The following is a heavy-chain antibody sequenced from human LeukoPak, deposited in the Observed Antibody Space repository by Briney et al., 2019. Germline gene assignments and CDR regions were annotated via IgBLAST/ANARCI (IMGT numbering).Heavy chain of an antibody. V-gene: IGHV3-30-3*01. Sequence: GGSLRLSCAASGFTFSDYAMHWVRQAPGKGLEWVAVLSYGGTNKYYADSVKGRFTISRDNSKNTMFLQMNSLRAEDTAVYHCARDRSGYANDAFDFWGHGKMVTVSS. CDR3: ARDRSGYANDAFDF. J-gene: IGHJ3*01. CDR1: GFTFSDYA. CDR2: LSYGGTNK. D-gene: IGHD3-3*01.